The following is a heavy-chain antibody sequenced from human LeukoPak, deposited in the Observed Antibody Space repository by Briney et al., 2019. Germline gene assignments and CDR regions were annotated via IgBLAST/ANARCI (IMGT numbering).Heavy chain of an antibody. CDR1: GGSISSSSYY. V-gene: IGHV4-39*01. J-gene: IGHJ3*02. Sequence: SKTLSLTCTVSGGSISSSSYYWGWIRQPPGKGLEWIGTISYSGNTDYNPSLRSRVTISVDTSNNQFSLRLGPVTAADTAVYHCARHCCSGPAKRVFDIWGQGTMVTVSS. CDR3: ARHCCSGPAKRVFDI. CDR2: ISYSGNT. D-gene: IGHD2-15*01.